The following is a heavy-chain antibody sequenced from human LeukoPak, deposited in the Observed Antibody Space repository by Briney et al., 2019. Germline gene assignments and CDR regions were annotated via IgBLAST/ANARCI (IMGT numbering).Heavy chain of an antibody. CDR1: GGSISSSNW. V-gene: IGHV4-39*01. CDR2: IYYSGST. D-gene: IGHD3-22*01. J-gene: IGHJ4*02. Sequence: PSETLSLTCAVSGGSISSSNWWSWVRQPPGKGLEWIGSIYYSGSTYYNPSLKSRVTISVDTSKNQFSLKLSSVTAADTAVYYCAVDQPQYYYDSSGYLLDDYWGQGTLVTVSS. CDR3: AVDQPQYYYDSSGYLLDDY.